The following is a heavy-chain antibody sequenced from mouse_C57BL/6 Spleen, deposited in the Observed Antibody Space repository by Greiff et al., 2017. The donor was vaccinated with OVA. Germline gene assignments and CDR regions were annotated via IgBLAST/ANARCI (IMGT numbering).Heavy chain of an antibody. Sequence: QVQLQQSGAELARPGASVKLSCKASGYTFTSYGISWVKQRTGQGLEWIGEIYPRSGNTYYNEKFKGKATLTADKSSSTAYMELRSLTSEDSAVYFCARGGANWDFPYAMDYWGQGTSVTVSS. J-gene: IGHJ4*01. V-gene: IGHV1-81*01. D-gene: IGHD4-1*01. CDR2: IYPRSGNT. CDR1: GYTFTSYG. CDR3: ARGGANWDFPYAMDY.